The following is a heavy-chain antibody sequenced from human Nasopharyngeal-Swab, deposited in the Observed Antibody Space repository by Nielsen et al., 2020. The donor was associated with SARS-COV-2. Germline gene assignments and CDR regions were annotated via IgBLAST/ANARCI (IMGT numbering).Heavy chain of an antibody. J-gene: IGHJ4*02. CDR1: GFTFSSYG. CDR2: ISYDGSNK. D-gene: IGHD1-1*01. V-gene: IGHV3-30*03. CDR3: VRDEDVVGTTFWY. Sequence: GESLKISCAASGFTFSSYGMHWVRQAPGKGLEWVAVISYDGSNKYYADSVKGRFTISRDNFKNTLYLQMNSLRAEDTAVYCCVRDEDVVGTTFWYWGQGTLVTVSS.